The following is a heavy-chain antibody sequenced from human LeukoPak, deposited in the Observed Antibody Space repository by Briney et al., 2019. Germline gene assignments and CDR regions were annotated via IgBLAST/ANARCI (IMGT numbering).Heavy chain of an antibody. CDR3: ARDPGYYDTSGHGGC. D-gene: IGHD3-22*01. J-gene: IGHJ4*02. CDR1: GFTFSRYW. CDR2: INRDESEK. V-gene: IGHV3-7*01. Sequence: PGGSLRLSCVASGFTFSRYWMSWVRQAPGKGLEWVANINRDESEKYYVDSVKGRFTISRDNAKNSLYLQMNSLRAEDTAVYYCARDPGYYDTSGHGGCWGQGTLVTVSS.